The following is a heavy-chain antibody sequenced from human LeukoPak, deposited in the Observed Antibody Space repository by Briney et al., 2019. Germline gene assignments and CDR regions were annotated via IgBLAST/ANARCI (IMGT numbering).Heavy chain of an antibody. CDR3: ARAGWIITSGIDY. CDR1: GYSIIRGYY. D-gene: IGHD1-20*01. Sequence: SETLSLTCGVSGYSIIRGYYWAWIRQPPGKGLEWIGTIYHTGSTYYNPSLESRVTISVDTSKNEFSLNLNSVTAADTAVYYCARAGWIITSGIDYWGQGALVTVSS. CDR2: IYHTGST. J-gene: IGHJ4*02. V-gene: IGHV4-38-2*01.